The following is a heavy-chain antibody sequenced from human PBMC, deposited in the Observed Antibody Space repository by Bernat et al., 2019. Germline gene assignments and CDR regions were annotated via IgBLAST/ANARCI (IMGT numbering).Heavy chain of an antibody. CDR2: IYYSGST. D-gene: IGHD3-22*01. V-gene: IGHV4-31*03. CDR1: GGSISSGGYY. J-gene: IGHJ5*02. Sequence: QVQLQESGPGLVKPSQTLSLTCTVSGGSISSGGYYWSWIRQHPGKGLEWIGYIYYSGSTYYNPSLKSRVTISVDTSKNQFSLKLSSVTAADTAVYYCARAGDSSGYYDTNWFDPWGQGTLVTVSS. CDR3: ARAGDSSGYYDTNWFDP.